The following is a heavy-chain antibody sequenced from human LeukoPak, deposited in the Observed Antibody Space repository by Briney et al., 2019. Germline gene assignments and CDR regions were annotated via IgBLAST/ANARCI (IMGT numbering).Heavy chain of an antibody. D-gene: IGHD2-2*01. CDR1: GYIFTGYY. Sequence: ASVKVSCKASGYIFTGYYMHWVRQAPGKGLEWMGGFDPEDGETIYAQKFQGRVTMTEDTSTDTAYMELSSLRSEDTAVYYCATGTARYCSSTSCRGDAFDIWGQGTMVTVSS. CDR3: ATGTARYCSSTSCRGDAFDI. J-gene: IGHJ3*02. CDR2: FDPEDGET. V-gene: IGHV1-24*01.